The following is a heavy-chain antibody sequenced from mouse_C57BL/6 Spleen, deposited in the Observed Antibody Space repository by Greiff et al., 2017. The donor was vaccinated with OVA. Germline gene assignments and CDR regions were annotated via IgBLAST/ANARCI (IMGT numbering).Heavy chain of an antibody. J-gene: IGHJ4*01. CDR3: ARYISYGKRAMDY. CDR2: IRNKANGYTT. Sequence: EVKLVESGGGLVQPGGSLSLSCAASGFTFTDYYMSWVRQPPGKALEWLGFIRNKANGYTTEYSASVKGRFTISRDNSQSILYLQMNALRAEDSATYYCARYISYGKRAMDYWGQGTSVTVSS. D-gene: IGHD2-1*01. V-gene: IGHV7-3*01. CDR1: GFTFTDYY.